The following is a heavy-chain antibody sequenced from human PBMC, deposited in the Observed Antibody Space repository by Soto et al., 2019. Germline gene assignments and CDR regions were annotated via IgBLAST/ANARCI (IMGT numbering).Heavy chain of an antibody. V-gene: IGHV5-51*01. CDR1: GYSFTSYW. J-gene: IGHJ5*02. Sequence: GESLKISCKGSGYSFTSYWIAWVRQMPGKGLEWMGIIYPGDSETRYSPSFQGQVTISADKSISTAYLQWSSLKASDTAMYYCARQNPPAEYGSGSYRWFDPWGQGTLVTVSS. CDR3: ARQNPPAEYGSGSYRWFDP. D-gene: IGHD3-10*01. CDR2: IYPGDSET.